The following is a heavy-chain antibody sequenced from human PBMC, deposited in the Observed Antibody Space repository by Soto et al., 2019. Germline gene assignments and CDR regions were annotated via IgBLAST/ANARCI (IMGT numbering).Heavy chain of an antibody. CDR1: GFTFISYA. Sequence: EEQLLESWGGLVQPGESLRLSCVASGFTFISYAMSWVRQAPGKGLEWVSNISGGGGNTHYADTVKGRFTISRDNSKNTRYLQMTSLKDDETAVYYCAKDVGGTMFDCWGQGTMVTVSS. CDR2: ISGGGGNT. J-gene: IGHJ4*02. V-gene: IGHV3-23*01. D-gene: IGHD3-10*01. CDR3: AKDVGGTMFDC.